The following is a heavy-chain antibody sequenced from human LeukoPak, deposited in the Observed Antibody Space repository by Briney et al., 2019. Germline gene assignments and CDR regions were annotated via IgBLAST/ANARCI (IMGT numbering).Heavy chain of an antibody. CDR2: TYYRSKWFN. Sequence: SQTLSLTCAISGDSVSSNSAAWNWIRQSPSRGLEWLGRTYYRSKWFNDYAVSVQSRITINPDTSKNQFSLQLNSVTAEDTAAYYCTRFNSNTKWFDPWGQGTLVTVSS. J-gene: IGHJ5*02. CDR3: TRFNSNTKWFDP. V-gene: IGHV6-1*01. D-gene: IGHD4-11*01. CDR1: GDSVSSNSAA.